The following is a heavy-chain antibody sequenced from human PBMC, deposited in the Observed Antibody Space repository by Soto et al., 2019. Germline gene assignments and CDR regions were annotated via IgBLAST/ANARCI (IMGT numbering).Heavy chain of an antibody. CDR2: IIPIFGTA. CDR3: ARVRGDYDSSGYYAFQH. Sequence: GASVKVSCKASGGTFSSYAISWVRQAPGQGLEWMGGIIPIFGTANYAQKFQGRVTITADESTSTAYMELSSLRSEDTAVYYCARVRGDYDSSGYYAFQHWGQGTLVTVSS. CDR1: GGTFSSYA. V-gene: IGHV1-69*13. D-gene: IGHD3-22*01. J-gene: IGHJ1*01.